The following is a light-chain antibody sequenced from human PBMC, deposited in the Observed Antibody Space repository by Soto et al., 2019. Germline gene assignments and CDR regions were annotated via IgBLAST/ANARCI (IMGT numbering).Light chain of an antibody. CDR1: HTISSSY. V-gene: IGKV3-20*01. CDR2: GAS. Sequence: IVLTQSPGTLSLSPGERATLSCRASHTISSSYLAWYQQKPGQAPRLLIYGASSRATGFPDRFSGSGSGTEFTLTISSLQSEDFAVYYCQQYNDWPFTFGPGTKVDIK. J-gene: IGKJ3*01. CDR3: QQYNDWPFT.